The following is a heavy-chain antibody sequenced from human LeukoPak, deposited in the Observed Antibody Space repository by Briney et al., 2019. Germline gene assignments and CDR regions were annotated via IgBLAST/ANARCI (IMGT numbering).Heavy chain of an antibody. D-gene: IGHD2-8*01. CDR3: ARGYCTNAVCSLGPTQA. V-gene: IGHV4-39*07. CDR2: IYYSGST. Sequence: SETLSLTCTVSGGSISSGSYYWVWIRQPPGKGLEWIGSIYYSGSTYYNPSLKSRVTISVDTSKNQFSLKLSSVTAADTAVYYCARGYCTNAVCSLGPTQAWGQGTLVTVSS. J-gene: IGHJ4*02. CDR1: GGSISSGSYY.